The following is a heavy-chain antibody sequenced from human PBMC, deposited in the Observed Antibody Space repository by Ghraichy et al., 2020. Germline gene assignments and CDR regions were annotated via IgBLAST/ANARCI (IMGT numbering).Heavy chain of an antibody. CDR1: GGSISSSSYY. V-gene: IGHV4-39*01. Sequence: SETLSLTCTVSGGSISSSSYYWGWIRQPPGKGLEWIGSIYYSGSTYYNPSLKSRVTISVDTSKNQFSLKLSSVTAADTAVYYCARHLRKLWGIFVAFDIWGQGTMVTVSS. CDR3: ARHLRKLWGIFVAFDI. J-gene: IGHJ3*02. D-gene: IGHD3-3*01. CDR2: IYYSGST.